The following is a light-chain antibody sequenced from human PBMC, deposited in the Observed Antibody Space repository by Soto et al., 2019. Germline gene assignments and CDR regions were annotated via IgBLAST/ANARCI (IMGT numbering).Light chain of an antibody. CDR2: AAS. J-gene: IGKJ2*01. CDR1: QSISSY. V-gene: IGKV1-39*01. Sequence: DIQMTQSPSSLSASVGDRVTITCPASQSISSYLNWYQQKPGKAPKLLIYAASSLQSGVPSRFSGSGSGTDFTLKISRVEAEDVGVYYCMQALQTPMYTFGQGTKLEIK. CDR3: MQALQTPMYT.